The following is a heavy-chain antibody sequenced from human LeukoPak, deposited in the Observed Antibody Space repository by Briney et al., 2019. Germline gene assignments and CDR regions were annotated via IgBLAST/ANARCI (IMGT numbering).Heavy chain of an antibody. CDR3: AKGKSWYHFDY. J-gene: IGHJ4*02. D-gene: IGHD6-13*01. CDR1: GLTFDDYA. Sequence: CAGSGLTFDDYAMHWVRHARGKGXAWVSTISSNSFTLAYAPSVHPPFTLSRHNANTSLYLQMTSLRAVDTPFYYCAKGKSWYHFDYWGQGTLVTVSS. CDR2: ISSNSFTL. V-gene: IGHV3-9*01.